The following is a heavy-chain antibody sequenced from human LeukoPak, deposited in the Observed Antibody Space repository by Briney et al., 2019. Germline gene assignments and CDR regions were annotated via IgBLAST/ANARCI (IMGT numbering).Heavy chain of an antibody. J-gene: IGHJ4*02. CDR1: GGTFSSYA. D-gene: IGHD5-24*01. V-gene: IGHV1-69*04. Sequence: VASVKVSCKASGGTFSSYAISWVRQAPGQGLEWMGRINPILGIANYAQKFQGRVTITADKSTSTAYMELSSLRSEDTAVYYCARDGYNPLFEYWGQGTLVTVSS. CDR3: ARDGYNPLFEY. CDR2: INPILGIA.